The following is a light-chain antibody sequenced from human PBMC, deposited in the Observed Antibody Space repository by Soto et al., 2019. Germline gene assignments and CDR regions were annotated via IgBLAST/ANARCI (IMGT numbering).Light chain of an antibody. CDR2: GNN. Sequence: QLVLTQPPSVSGAPGQRVTISCTGSSSNIGAGYDVHWYQQLPGTAPKLLIYGNNNRPSGVPDRFSGSKSGTSASLAITGLQAEDEADYYCQSYDSSLSSYVFGTGTKLTV. V-gene: IGLV1-40*01. CDR1: SSNIGAGYD. J-gene: IGLJ1*01. CDR3: QSYDSSLSSYV.